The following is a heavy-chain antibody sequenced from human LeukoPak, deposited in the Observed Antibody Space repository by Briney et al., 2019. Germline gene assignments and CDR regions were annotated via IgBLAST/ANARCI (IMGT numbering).Heavy chain of an antibody. Sequence: GGSLRLSCAASGFTFSTYAMNWVRQAPGKGLEWVSGIVGSGGNTYYPDSVKGRFTISRDNSRNTLYLQINSLTADDTAVYYCARGGRGSSSSWELDFWGQGTLVTVSS. CDR1: GFTFSTYA. V-gene: IGHV3-23*01. CDR3: ARGGRGSSSSWELDF. CDR2: IVGSGGNT. J-gene: IGHJ4*02. D-gene: IGHD6-13*01.